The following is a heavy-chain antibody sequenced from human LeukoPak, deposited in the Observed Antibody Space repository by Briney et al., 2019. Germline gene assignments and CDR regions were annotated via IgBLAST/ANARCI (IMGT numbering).Heavy chain of an antibody. CDR1: GLTFSSYW. CDR3: ATDRGYLQFDY. CDR2: INQDGSTK. V-gene: IGHV3-7*01. J-gene: IGHJ4*02. D-gene: IGHD5-24*01. Sequence: GGSLRLSCAASGLTFSSYWMTWVRQAPGKGLEWVANINQDGSTKYYVDSVQGRFTISRDNARSSLYLQMNSLRAEDTAVYYCATDRGYLQFDYWGQRTLVTVSS.